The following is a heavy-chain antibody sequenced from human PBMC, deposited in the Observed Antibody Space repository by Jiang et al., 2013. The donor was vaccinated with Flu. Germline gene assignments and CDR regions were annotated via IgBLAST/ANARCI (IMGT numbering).Heavy chain of an antibody. D-gene: IGHD5-12*01. CDR2: IKSKGDGGTT. CDR3: TTDVWPAIRDDH. Sequence: VQLVESGGGLVKPGNSLRLSCVASGFTFTNAWMNWVRQAPGKGLEWVGHIKSKGDGGTTDYAAPLKGRFTISRDDSKNTLYLQMNSLKTEDTAVYYCTTDVWPAIRDDHWGQGTLVTVSS. CDR1: GFTFTNAW. V-gene: IGHV3-15*07. J-gene: IGHJ4*02.